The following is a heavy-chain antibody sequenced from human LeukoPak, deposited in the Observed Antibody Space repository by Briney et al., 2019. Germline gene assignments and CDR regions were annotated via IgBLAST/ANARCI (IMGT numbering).Heavy chain of an antibody. J-gene: IGHJ6*02. CDR1: GFTFDDYA. CDR3: AKDRSYSSSWGGLDV. V-gene: IGHV3-9*01. Sequence: GGSLRLSFAASGFTFDDYAMHWVRQAPGKGLEWVSGISWNSGSIGYADSAKGRFTISRDNAKNSLYLQMNSLRAEDTALYYCAKDRSYSSSWGGLDVWGQGTTVTVSS. CDR2: ISWNSGSI. D-gene: IGHD6-13*01.